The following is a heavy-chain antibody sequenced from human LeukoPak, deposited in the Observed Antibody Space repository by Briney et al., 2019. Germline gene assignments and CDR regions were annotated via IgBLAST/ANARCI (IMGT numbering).Heavy chain of an antibody. J-gene: IGHJ4*02. V-gene: IGHV1-69*04. CDR2: IIPILGIA. CDR3: ARDRGDSYGSRYYFDY. D-gene: IGHD5-18*01. CDR1: GGTFSSYA. Sequence: GASVKVSCKASGGTFSSYAISWVRQAPGQGLEWMGRIIPILGIANYAQKFQGRVTITADKSTSTAYMELSSLRSEDTAVYYCARDRGDSYGSRYYFDYWGQGTLSPSPQ.